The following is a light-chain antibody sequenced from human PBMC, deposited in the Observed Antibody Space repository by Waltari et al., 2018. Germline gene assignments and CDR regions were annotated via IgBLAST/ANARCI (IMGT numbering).Light chain of an antibody. J-gene: IGKJ3*01. CDR3: KQDDRTPIT. Sequence: DIQLTQSPSSLSASIGDRVTITCRASQDISNSLAWYQQKPGKAPTHQVYETIRVERGVPSRFSGDESGTEYNLTISSLQHRDLATYYYKQDDRTPITFGPGTKEDIK. CDR2: ETI. V-gene: IGKV1-NL1*01. CDR1: QDISNS.